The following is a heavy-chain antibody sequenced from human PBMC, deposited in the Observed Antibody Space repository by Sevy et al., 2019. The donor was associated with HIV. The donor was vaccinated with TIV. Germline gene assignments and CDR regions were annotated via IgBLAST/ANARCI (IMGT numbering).Heavy chain of an antibody. Sequence: GGSLRLSCAASGFTFSNAWMSWVRQAPGKGLEWVGRIKRKTDGGTTDYAEPVKGRFTISRDDSKNTLYLQMNSLKTEDTAVYYCTTDGTGDHNYYYYGMDVWGQGTTVTVSS. CDR3: TTDGTGDHNYYYYGMDV. J-gene: IGHJ6*02. CDR1: GFTFSNAW. V-gene: IGHV3-15*01. CDR2: IKRKTDGGTT. D-gene: IGHD7-27*01.